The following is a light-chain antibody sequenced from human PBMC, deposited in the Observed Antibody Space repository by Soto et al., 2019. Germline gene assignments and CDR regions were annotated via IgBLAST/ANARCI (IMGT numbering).Light chain of an antibody. Sequence: QLVLTQPPSASASLGASVNLTCTLSSGHSKFAIAWHQQQPEKGPRFLMKVKTDGSHIKGDGIPDRFSGSSSGAERSLTISSLQSEDEADYYCQTWGNGTHVFGDRTKVTV. CDR3: QTWGNGTHV. CDR1: SGHSKFA. V-gene: IGLV4-69*01. J-gene: IGLJ1*01. CDR2: VKTDGSH.